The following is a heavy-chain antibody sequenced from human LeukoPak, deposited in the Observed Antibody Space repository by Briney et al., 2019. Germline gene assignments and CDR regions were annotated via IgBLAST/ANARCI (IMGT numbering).Heavy chain of an antibody. CDR1: GFTFSSYE. CDR2: ISSSGSTI. D-gene: IGHD3-10*01. Sequence: PGGSLRLSCSASGFTFSSYEMNWVRQAPGKGLEGVSYISSSGSTIYYADSVEGRFTISRDNAKHSLYLQMNSLRAEDTAVYYCTRDLDGSGSYNWFDPWGQGTLVTVSS. CDR3: TRDLDGSGSYNWFDP. J-gene: IGHJ5*02. V-gene: IGHV3-48*03.